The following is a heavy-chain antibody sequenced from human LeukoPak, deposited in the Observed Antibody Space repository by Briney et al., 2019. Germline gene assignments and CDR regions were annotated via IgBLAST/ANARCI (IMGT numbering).Heavy chain of an antibody. CDR3: ARDFGSGWYGFFQH. D-gene: IGHD6-19*01. V-gene: IGHV3-11*06. CDR1: GFTFSDYY. CDR2: VSSSSSYT. Sequence: KTGGSLRLSCAASGFTFSDYYMSWIRQAPGKGLEWVSYVSSSSSYTNYADSVKGRFTISRDNAKNSLYLQMNSLRAEDTAVYYCARDFGSGWYGFFQHWGQGTLVTVSS. J-gene: IGHJ1*01.